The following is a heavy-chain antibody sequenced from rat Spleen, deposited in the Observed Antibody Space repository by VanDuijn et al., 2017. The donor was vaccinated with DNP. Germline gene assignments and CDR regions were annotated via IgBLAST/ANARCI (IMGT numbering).Heavy chain of an antibody. CDR3: ARLTTDCYFDF. J-gene: IGHJ1*01. CDR1: GFTFSDYY. V-gene: IGHV5-29*01. Sequence: EVQLVESDGGLVQPGRSLKLSCAASGFTFSDYYMAWVRQAPTKGLEWVATISYDGSSTYYRDSVKGRFTISRDKAKSTLDLQMDSLRSEDTATYYCARLTTDCYFDFWGPGTMVTVSS. CDR2: ISYDGSST. D-gene: IGHD1-11*01.